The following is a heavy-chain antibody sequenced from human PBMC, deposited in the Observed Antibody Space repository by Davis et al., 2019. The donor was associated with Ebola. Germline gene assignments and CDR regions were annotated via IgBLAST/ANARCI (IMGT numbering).Heavy chain of an antibody. J-gene: IGHJ4*02. CDR1: GGSISSSSYY. CDR2: IYYSGST. D-gene: IGHD3-16*02. V-gene: IGHV4-39*01. Sequence: PSETLSLTCTVSGGSISSSSYYWGWIRQPPGKGLEWIGSIYYSGSTYYNPSLKSRVTISVDTSKNQFSLKLSSVTAADTAVYYCARVGYYDYVWGSYRFDYWGQGTLVTVSS. CDR3: ARVGYYDYVWGSYRFDY.